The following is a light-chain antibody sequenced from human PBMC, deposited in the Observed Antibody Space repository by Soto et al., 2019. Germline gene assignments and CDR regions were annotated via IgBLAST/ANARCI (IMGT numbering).Light chain of an antibody. J-gene: IGKJ1*01. Sequence: EIVITQSPATLSLSPGERATLSCRASERLTGNLAWYQHRPGQAPRLLIYGASTRATGIPAGFSGSGSGTEFTLTISSLQSEDFAVYYCQQYGSSPQTFGQGTKVDI. CDR1: ERLTGN. CDR3: QQYGSSPQT. CDR2: GAS. V-gene: IGKV3-15*01.